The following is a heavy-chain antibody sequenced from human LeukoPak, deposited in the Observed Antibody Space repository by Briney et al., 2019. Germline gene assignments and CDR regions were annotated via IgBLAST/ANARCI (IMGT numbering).Heavy chain of an antibody. D-gene: IGHD3-16*02. V-gene: IGHV4-59*01. Sequence: PSETLSLTCTVSGGSISSYYWSWIRQPPGKGLEWIGYIYYSGSTNYNPSLKSRVTTSVDTSKNQFSLKLSSVTAADTAVYYCARVNYDYVWGSYRYTEFDYWGQGTLVTVSS. J-gene: IGHJ4*02. CDR1: GGSISSYY. CDR3: ARVNYDYVWGSYRYTEFDY. CDR2: IYYSGST.